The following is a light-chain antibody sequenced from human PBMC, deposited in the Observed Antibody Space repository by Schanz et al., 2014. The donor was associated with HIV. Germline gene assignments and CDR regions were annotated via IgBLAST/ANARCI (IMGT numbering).Light chain of an antibody. Sequence: QSALTQPASVSGSPGQSISISCTGTSSDIGPYNCVSWYQQRPGKAPKLVISGVDYRPSGVSSRFSASKSDNTASLTISGLQTEDEAYYYCASCTISNTWVFGGGTKLTVL. CDR3: ASCTISNTWV. CDR1: SSDIGPYNC. J-gene: IGLJ3*02. CDR2: GVD. V-gene: IGLV2-14*03.